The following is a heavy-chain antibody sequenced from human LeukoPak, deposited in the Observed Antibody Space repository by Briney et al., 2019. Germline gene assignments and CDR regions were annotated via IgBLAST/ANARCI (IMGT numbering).Heavy chain of an antibody. CDR2: IYYSGST. J-gene: IGHJ4*02. D-gene: IGHD6-13*01. CDR3: ARGRAAAFDY. Sequence: SETLSLTCTVSGGSITNYYWSWIRQPPGKGLEWIGYIYYSGSTNYNPSLKSRVTISVDTSKNQFSLKLSSVTAADTAVYYCARGRAAAFDYWGQGTLVTVSS. CDR1: GGSITNYY. V-gene: IGHV4-59*01.